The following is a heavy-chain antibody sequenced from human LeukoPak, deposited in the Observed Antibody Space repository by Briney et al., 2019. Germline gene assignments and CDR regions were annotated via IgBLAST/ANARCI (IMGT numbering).Heavy chain of an antibody. CDR2: ISYDGSNK. J-gene: IGHJ1*01. CDR1: GFTFSSYA. Sequence: GGSLRLSCAASGFTFSSYAMHWVRQAPGKGREWVAVISYDGSNKYYADSVKGRFTISRDNSKNTLYLQMNSLRAEDTAVYYCARDREAGARTYEYFQHWGQGTLVTVSS. V-gene: IGHV3-30*04. D-gene: IGHD6-13*01. CDR3: ARDREAGARTYEYFQH.